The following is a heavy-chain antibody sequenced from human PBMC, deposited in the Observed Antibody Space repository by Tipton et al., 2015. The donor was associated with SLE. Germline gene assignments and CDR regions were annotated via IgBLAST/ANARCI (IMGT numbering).Heavy chain of an antibody. J-gene: IGHJ3*02. CDR2: IRYDGSNK. CDR3: RLYLAFDI. Sequence: SLRLSCAASGFTFSSYGMHWVRQAPGKGLEWVAFIRYDGSNKYYADSVKGRFTISRDNSKNTLYLQMNSLRAEDTAVYYCRLYLAFDIWGQGTMVTVSS. CDR1: GFTFSSYG. V-gene: IGHV3-30*02. D-gene: IGHD2-21*01.